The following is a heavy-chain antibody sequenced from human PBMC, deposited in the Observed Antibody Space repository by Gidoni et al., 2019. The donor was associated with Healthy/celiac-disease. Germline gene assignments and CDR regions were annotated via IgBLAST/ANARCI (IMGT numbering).Heavy chain of an antibody. CDR2: ISSGSTTI. V-gene: IGHV3-48*01. CDR3: ARGSIAAGSESTVTY. CDR1: GFTFSSYT. J-gene: IGHJ4*02. D-gene: IGHD6-13*01. Sequence: EVQLVESGGGLVQPGGSLRLSCAASGFTFSSYTMNWVRQAPGKGLEWVSYISSGSTTIYYADSVKGRFTISRDNAKNSLYLQMNSLRAEDTAVYFCARGSIAAGSESTVTYWGQGTLVTVSS.